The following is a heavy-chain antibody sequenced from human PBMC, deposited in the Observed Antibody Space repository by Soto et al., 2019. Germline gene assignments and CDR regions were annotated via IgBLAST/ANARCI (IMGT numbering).Heavy chain of an antibody. V-gene: IGHV3-21*01. J-gene: IGHJ4*02. Sequence: GGSVRLSCAASGVTFTNYCMNWVRQAPGKGLEWVSSISSSSSYIFYADSGKGRFTISRDNAKSSLYLQMNSLTVEDTAVYYCARDRVVGATQTYFFDYWGQGTLVTVSS. D-gene: IGHD1-26*01. CDR1: GVTFTNYC. CDR3: ARDRVVGATQTYFFDY. CDR2: ISSSSSYI.